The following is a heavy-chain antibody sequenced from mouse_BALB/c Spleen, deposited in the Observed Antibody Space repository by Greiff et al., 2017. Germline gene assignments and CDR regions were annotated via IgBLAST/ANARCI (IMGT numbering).Heavy chain of an antibody. Sequence: DVKLVESGGGLVKPGGSLKLSCAASGFTFSSYAMSWVRQTPEKRLEWVASISSGGSTYYPDSVKGRFTISRDNARNILYLQMSSLRSEDTAMYYCARGIDYYGYLFAYWGQGTLVTVSA. CDR1: GFTFSSYA. J-gene: IGHJ3*01. CDR3: ARGIDYYGYLFAY. D-gene: IGHD1-2*01. V-gene: IGHV5-6-5*01. CDR2: ISSGGST.